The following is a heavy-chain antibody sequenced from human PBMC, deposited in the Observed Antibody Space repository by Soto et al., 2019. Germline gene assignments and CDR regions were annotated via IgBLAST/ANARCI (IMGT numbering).Heavy chain of an antibody. CDR2: IYYSGST. Sequence: SETLSLTCTVSGGSISSSSYYWGWIRQPPGKGLEWIGSIYYSGSTYYNPSLKSRVTISVDTSRNRLSLKLSSATAADTAVYYCARHPTRIAPRPNNWFDPWGQGTLVTVSS. CDR1: GGSISSSSYY. J-gene: IGHJ5*02. V-gene: IGHV4-39*01. CDR3: ARHPTRIAPRPNNWFDP. D-gene: IGHD6-6*01.